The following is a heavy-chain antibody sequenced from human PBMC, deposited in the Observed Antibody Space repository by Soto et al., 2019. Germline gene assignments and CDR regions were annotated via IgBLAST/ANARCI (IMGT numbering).Heavy chain of an antibody. CDR1: GFTFSNYA. D-gene: IGHD6-13*01. Sequence: QVQLVESGGGVVQPGRSLKLSCAASGFTFSNYAIHWVRQAPGKGLEWVAVIASDGKDKRYADSVKGRFTISRDNSKNTVYLQVNSLRGEDTAVYYCAKDGAIAAADYFFDYWGLGSLVTVSS. V-gene: IGHV3-30*18. CDR2: IASDGKDK. J-gene: IGHJ4*02. CDR3: AKDGAIAAADYFFDY.